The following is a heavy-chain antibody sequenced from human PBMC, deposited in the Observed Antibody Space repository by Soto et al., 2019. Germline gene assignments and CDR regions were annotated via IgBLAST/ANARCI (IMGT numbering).Heavy chain of an antibody. CDR3: AREYGYCSGGSCDYYGMDV. CDR1: GYSFTSYW. Sequence: GASVKISCKRSGYSFTSYWIAWVRQMPRKGLEWMGIIYPGDSDTRYSPSFQGQVTISADKSISTAYLQWSSLKASDTAMYYCAREYGYCSGGSCDYYGMDVWGQGTTVTVSS. J-gene: IGHJ6*02. V-gene: IGHV5-51*01. D-gene: IGHD2-15*01. CDR2: IYPGDSDT.